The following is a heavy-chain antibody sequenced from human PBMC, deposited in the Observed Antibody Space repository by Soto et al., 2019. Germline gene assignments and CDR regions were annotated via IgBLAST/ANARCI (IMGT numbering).Heavy chain of an antibody. D-gene: IGHD2-8*02. J-gene: IGHJ6*02. CDR2: ISVYSGNT. CDR1: GYTFSSYG. CDR3: ARGLLSLVPYYYYGLDV. V-gene: IGHV1-18*01. Sequence: QVQLVQSGAEVRDPGASVRVSCTASGYTFSSYGISWVRQAPGQGLEWMGWISVYSGNTNYAQKLQGRVTMTTDTSTSTAYMDLRSLRSDDTAVYYCARGLLSLVPYYYYGLDVWGQGTTVTVSS.